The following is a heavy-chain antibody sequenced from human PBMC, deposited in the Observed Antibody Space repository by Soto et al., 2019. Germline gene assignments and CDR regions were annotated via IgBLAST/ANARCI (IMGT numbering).Heavy chain of an antibody. CDR2: ITGTGGDT. CDR1: GFPLSTYG. Sequence: EVQLLESGGGLVQPGGSLRLSCAASGFPLSTYGMSWVRQAPGKGLEWVASITGTGGDTYYADSVKGRFTSSRDNSNNMLYLQINSLRVEDTAVYYCATIRGYWYGLEVWGQGTTITVSS. CDR3: ATIRGYWYGLEV. V-gene: IGHV3-23*01. J-gene: IGHJ6*02.